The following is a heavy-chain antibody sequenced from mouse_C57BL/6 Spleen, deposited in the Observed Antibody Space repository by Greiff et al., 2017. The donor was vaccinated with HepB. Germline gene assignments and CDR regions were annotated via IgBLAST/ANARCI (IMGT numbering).Heavy chain of an antibody. CDR1: GYTFTSYW. CDR2: IYPSDSET. D-gene: IGHD2-4*01. V-gene: IGHV1-61*01. CDR3: AIRGITKGYYYAMDY. J-gene: IGHJ4*01. Sequence: QVQLQQPGAELVRPGSSVKLSCKASGYTFTSYWMDWVKQRPGQGLEWIGNIYPSDSETHYNQKFKDKATLTVDKSSSTAYMQLSSLTSEDSAVYYCAIRGITKGYYYAMDYWGQGTSVTVSS.